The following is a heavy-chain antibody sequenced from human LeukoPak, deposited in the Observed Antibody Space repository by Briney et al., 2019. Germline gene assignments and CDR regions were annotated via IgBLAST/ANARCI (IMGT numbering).Heavy chain of an antibody. Sequence: GASVKVSCKAAGFTFIYDVNWVRQAAGQGLEWMGWMNPNSGATNYTPRFQGRVTFSGSTSIGTAYMELSGLSTEDTGVYYCATREKTSPIYNKWGQGTLVTVSS. D-gene: IGHD2-2*01. CDR2: MNPNSGAT. CDR3: ATREKTSPIYNK. V-gene: IGHV1-8*03. J-gene: IGHJ4*02. CDR1: GFTFIYD.